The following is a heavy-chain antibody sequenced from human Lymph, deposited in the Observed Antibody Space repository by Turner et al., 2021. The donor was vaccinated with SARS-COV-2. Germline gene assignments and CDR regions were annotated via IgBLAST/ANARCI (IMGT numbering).Heavy chain of an antibody. J-gene: IGHJ6*02. CDR1: GYTFTSYD. V-gene: IGHV1-8*01. Sequence: QVQLVQSGAEVKKPGASVKVSCKASGYTFTSYDINWVRQATGQGLEWIGWMNPDSGDTGYAQKFSGRVTMTRDTSISTAYMELSSLRSEDTAVYYCARVHWHCTITSCYWDYYFGMDVWGQGTTVTVSS. D-gene: IGHD2-2*01. CDR3: ARVHWHCTITSCYWDYYFGMDV. CDR2: MNPDSGDT.